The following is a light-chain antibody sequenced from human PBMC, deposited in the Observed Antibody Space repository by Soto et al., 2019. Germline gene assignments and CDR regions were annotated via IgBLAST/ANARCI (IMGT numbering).Light chain of an antibody. CDR3: QQLNPYPFLT. CDR1: QGISSY. Sequence: DIQLTQSPSFLSASVGDRVTITCRASQGISSYLAWYQQKPGKAPKLLIYAASTLQSGVPSRFSGSGSGTELTLTISSLQPEDFATYYCQQLNPYPFLTFGGETKVEIK. J-gene: IGKJ4*01. V-gene: IGKV1-9*01. CDR2: AAS.